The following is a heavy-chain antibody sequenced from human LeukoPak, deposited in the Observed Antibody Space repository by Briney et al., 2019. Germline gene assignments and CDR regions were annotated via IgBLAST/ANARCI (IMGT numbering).Heavy chain of an antibody. V-gene: IGHV4-59*01. CDR2: IYYSGST. CDR1: GGSISSYY. Sequence: PSETLSLTCTVSGGSISSYYWSWIRQPPGKGLEWIGYIYYSGSTNYNPSLESRVTISVDTSKNQFSLKLSSVTAADTAVYYCARVPGSSADYYYGMDVWGQGTTVTVSS. CDR3: ARVPGSSADYYYGMDV. J-gene: IGHJ6*02. D-gene: IGHD3-10*01.